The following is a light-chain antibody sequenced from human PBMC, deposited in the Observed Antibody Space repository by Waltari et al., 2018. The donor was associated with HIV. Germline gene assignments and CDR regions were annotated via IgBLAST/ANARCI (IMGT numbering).Light chain of an antibody. Sequence: QSVLTQPPSVSGAPGQRVTISCTGSSSNIAAGYDVPWYQQLPGTAPKLLIYGNSNRPSGVPDRFSGSKSGTSASLAITGLQPDDETDYYCQSYDSSLSNWVFGGGTKLTVL. V-gene: IGLV1-40*01. CDR1: SSNIAAGYD. CDR2: GNS. J-gene: IGLJ3*02. CDR3: QSYDSSLSNWV.